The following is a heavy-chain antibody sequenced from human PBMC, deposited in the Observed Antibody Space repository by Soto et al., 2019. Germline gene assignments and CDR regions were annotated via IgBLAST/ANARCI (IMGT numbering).Heavy chain of an antibody. CDR2: IKSKTDGGTA. V-gene: IGHV3-15*07. CDR3: TTGDTAMVIGGNYYYYGMDV. J-gene: IGHJ6*02. D-gene: IGHD5-18*01. Sequence: GGSLRLSCAASGFTFSNAWMNWVRQAPGKGLEWVGRIKSKTDGGTADYAAPLKGRFTISRDDSKNTLYLQMNSLKTEDTAVYYCTTGDTAMVIGGNYYYYGMDVWGQGTTVTVSS. CDR1: GFTFSNAW.